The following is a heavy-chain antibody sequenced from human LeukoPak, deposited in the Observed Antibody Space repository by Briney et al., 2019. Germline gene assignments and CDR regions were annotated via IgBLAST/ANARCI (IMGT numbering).Heavy chain of an antibody. CDR3: ARDGYYDSSGLLYYYGMDV. V-gene: IGHV1-18*01. Sequence: ASVKVSCKASGYTFSSYGVSWVRQAPGQGLEWMGWISAYNGNANYAQKLQDRVTMTTDTSTNTAYMELRSLRSDDTAVYYCARDGYYDSSGLLYYYGMDVWGQGTAVTVSS. J-gene: IGHJ6*02. CDR1: GYTFSSYG. D-gene: IGHD3-22*01. CDR2: ISAYNGNA.